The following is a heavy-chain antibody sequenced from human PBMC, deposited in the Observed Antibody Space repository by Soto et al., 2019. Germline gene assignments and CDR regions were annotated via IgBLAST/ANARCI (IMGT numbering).Heavy chain of an antibody. CDR1: GGSFSGYY. V-gene: IGHV4-34*01. D-gene: IGHD4-17*01. CDR3: ARGTPAVTVTTLRYVFDY. CDR2: INHSGST. Sequence: PSETLSLTCAVYGGSFSGYYWSWIRQPPGKGLEWIGEINHSGSTNYNPSLKSRVTISVDTSKNQFSLKLSSVTAADTAVYYCARGTPAVTVTTLRYVFDYWGQGTLVTVSS. J-gene: IGHJ4*02.